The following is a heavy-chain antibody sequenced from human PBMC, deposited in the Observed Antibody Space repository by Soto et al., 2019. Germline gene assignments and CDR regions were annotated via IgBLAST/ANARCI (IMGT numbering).Heavy chain of an antibody. V-gene: IGHV4-39*01. Sequence: QLHLQESGPGLVKPSETLSLTCTVSGDSITSSNKYWGWARQPPGEGLEWIGSTYYRGSAYYSPSLKSRVTISIASSENQRTPKLSSVTAADTAVYYCARRSYDNSGYYYVDYWGQGTLVTVSS. CDR1: GDSITSSNKY. J-gene: IGHJ4*02. CDR2: TYYRGSA. D-gene: IGHD3-22*01. CDR3: ARRSYDNSGYYYVDY.